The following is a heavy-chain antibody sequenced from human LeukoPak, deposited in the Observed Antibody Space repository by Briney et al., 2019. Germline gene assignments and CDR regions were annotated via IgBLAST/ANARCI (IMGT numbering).Heavy chain of an antibody. CDR1: GFTFSIYW. Sequence: GGSLRLSCAASGFTFSIYWMSWVRQAPGKGLEWVANIKQDGSEKYYVDSVKGRFTISRDNAKNSLYLQMNSLRAEDTAVYYCARALYGDYASFDYWGQGTLVTVSS. J-gene: IGHJ4*02. D-gene: IGHD4-17*01. CDR2: IKQDGSEK. V-gene: IGHV3-7*01. CDR3: ARALYGDYASFDY.